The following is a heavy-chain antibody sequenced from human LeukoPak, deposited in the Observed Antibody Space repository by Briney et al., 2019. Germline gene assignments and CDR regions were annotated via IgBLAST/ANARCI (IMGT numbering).Heavy chain of an antibody. CDR3: ARDYYGSGSYLGY. CDR1: GFTFSSYS. Sequence: GGSLRLSCAASGFTFSSYSMNWVRQAPGKGLEWVSYISSSSTIYYADSVKGRFTISRDNAKNSLYLQMNSLRDEDTAVYYCARDYYGSGSYLGYWGQGTLVTVSS. J-gene: IGHJ4*02. V-gene: IGHV3-48*02. D-gene: IGHD3-10*01. CDR2: ISSSSTI.